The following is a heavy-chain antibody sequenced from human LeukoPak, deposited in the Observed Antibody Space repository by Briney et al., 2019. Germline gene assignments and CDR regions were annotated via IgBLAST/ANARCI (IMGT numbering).Heavy chain of an antibody. D-gene: IGHD3-22*01. CDR1: GFAFSSYG. V-gene: IGHV3-23*01. CDR3: AKDSYYYDSSGYYYGDTFDY. CDR2: ISGSGGST. Sequence: GGSLRLSCAASGFAFSSYGMHWVRQAPGKGLEWVSAISGSGGSTYYADSVKGRFTISRDNSKNTLYLQMNSLRAEDTAVYYCAKDSYYYDSSGYYYGDTFDYWGQGTLVTVSS. J-gene: IGHJ4*02.